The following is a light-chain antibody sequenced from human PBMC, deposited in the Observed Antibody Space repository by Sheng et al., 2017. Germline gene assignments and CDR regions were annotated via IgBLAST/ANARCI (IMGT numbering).Light chain of an antibody. CDR3: QQYDKYPT. CDR2: GAS. Sequence: DIQMTQSPSSLSASVGDRVTITCRASRSINNYFNWYQQSPGEAPKLLVYGASTLRSGVPSRFSGAASGTESTLTISSLQPDDFATYYCQQYDKYPTFGQGTRVEIK. J-gene: IGKJ5*01. CDR1: RSINNY. V-gene: IGKV1-39*01.